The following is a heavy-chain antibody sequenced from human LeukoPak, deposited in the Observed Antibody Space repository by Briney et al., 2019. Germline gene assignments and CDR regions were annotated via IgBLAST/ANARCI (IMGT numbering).Heavy chain of an antibody. D-gene: IGHD3-3*01. CDR1: GYTFTGYY. CDR2: INSNSGGT. J-gene: IGHJ4*02. Sequence: ASVKVSCKASGYTFTGYYMHWVRQAPGQGLEWMGWINSNSGGTNYAQKFQGRVTMTRDTSISTAYMELSRLRSDDTAVYYCARLGNDYDFWSGYQPHDYWGQGTLVTVSS. V-gene: IGHV1-2*02. CDR3: ARLGNDYDFWSGYQPHDY.